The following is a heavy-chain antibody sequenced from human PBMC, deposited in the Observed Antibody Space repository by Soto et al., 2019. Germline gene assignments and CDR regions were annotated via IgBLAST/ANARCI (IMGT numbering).Heavy chain of an antibody. J-gene: IGHJ4*02. CDR2: IYYGGSA. Sequence: SETLSLTCTVSGGSISTYYWSWIRQPPGKGLEWIGYIYYGGSANYNPSLKSRVTISVDTSKKQFSLKLSSVTAADTAVYYCARGGHCTNGVCSAFDYWGLVTLVSVS. CDR1: GGSISTYY. V-gene: IGHV4-59*08. D-gene: IGHD2-8*01. CDR3: ARGGHCTNGVCSAFDY.